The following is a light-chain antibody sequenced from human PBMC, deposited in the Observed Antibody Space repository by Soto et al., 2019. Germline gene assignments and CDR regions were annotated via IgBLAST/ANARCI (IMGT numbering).Light chain of an antibody. CDR1: QSVSSSY. Sequence: EIVLTQSPGTLSLSPGERATLSCRASQSVSSSYLAWYQQKPGQAPRLLIYGASSRATGIPDRFSGSGSGTDFTLTISRLEPEDFAVYYCQQYNSLWTFGQGTKVDIK. CDR3: QQYNSLWT. J-gene: IGKJ1*01. CDR2: GAS. V-gene: IGKV3-20*01.